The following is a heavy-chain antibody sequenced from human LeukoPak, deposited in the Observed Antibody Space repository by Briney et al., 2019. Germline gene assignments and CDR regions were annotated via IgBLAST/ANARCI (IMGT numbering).Heavy chain of an antibody. J-gene: IGHJ4*02. CDR3: AREAQSTGTTLPTNFDY. D-gene: IGHD1-7*01. CDR2: IIPILGIA. Sequence: GASVKVSCKASGGTFSSYAISWVRQAPGQGLEWMGRIIPILGIANYAQKFQGRVTITADKSTSTAYMELSSLRSEDTAVYYCAREAQSTGTTLPTNFDYWGQGTLVTVSS. V-gene: IGHV1-69*04. CDR1: GGTFSSYA.